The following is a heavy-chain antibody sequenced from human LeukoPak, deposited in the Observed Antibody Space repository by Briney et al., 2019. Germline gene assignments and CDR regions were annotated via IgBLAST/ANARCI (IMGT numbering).Heavy chain of an antibody. J-gene: IGHJ5*02. CDR1: GGSFSGYY. D-gene: IGHD4-17*01. CDR3: ARDEGNYGDYAQVT. V-gene: IGHV4-34*01. CDR2: INHSGST. Sequence: PSETLSLTCAVYGGSFSGYYWSWIRQPPGKGLEWIGEINHSGSTNYNPPLKSRVTISVDTSKNQFSLKLSSVTAADTAVYYCARDEGNYGDYAQVTWGQGTLVTVSS.